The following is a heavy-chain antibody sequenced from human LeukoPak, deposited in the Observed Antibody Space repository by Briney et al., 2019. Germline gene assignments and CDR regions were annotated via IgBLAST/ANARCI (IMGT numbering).Heavy chain of an antibody. D-gene: IGHD3-3*02. V-gene: IGHV3-23*01. CDR1: GFSFRSYA. CDR2: ISGSGTNT. J-gene: IGHJ4*02. CDR3: AKANGAIFGVAGYFDY. Sequence: GGSLRLSCAASGFSFRSYAMSWVRQAPGKGLEWVSAISGSGTNTYYADSVRGRFTISRDNSKNTLDLQMNSLRAEDTAVYYCAKANGAIFGVAGYFDYWGQGTLVTVSS.